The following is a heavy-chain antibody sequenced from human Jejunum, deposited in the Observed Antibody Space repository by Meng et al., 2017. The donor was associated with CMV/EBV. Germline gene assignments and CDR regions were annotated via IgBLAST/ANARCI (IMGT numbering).Heavy chain of an antibody. CDR2: IKQDGSER. CDR1: GFTSSSYW. V-gene: IGHV3-7*01. J-gene: IGHJ4*02. CDR3: AGGDGWHFDS. D-gene: IGHD2-21*02. Sequence: SCAVSGFTSSSYWMSWFRQAPGKGLEWVANIKQDGSERYYVDSVKGRFTISRDNAKNSVFLQMNSLRAEDTAVYYCAGGDGWHFDSWGQGTLVTVSS.